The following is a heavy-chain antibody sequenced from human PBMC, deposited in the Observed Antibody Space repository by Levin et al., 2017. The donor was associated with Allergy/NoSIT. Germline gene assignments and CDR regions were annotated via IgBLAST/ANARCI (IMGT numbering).Heavy chain of an antibody. CDR2: ISSSSSYI. CDR1: GFTFSSYS. J-gene: IGHJ5*02. CDR3: ARDPDSSSWRRGGGWFDP. V-gene: IGHV3-21*01. D-gene: IGHD6-13*01. Sequence: ASVKVSCAASGFTFSSYSMNWVRQAPGKGLEWVSSISSSSSYIYYADSVKGRFTISRDNAKNSLYLQMNSLRAEETAVYYCARDPDSSSWRRGGGWFDPWGQGTLVTVSS.